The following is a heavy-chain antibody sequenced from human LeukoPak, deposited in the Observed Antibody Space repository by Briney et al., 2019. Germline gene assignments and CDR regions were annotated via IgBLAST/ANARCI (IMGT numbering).Heavy chain of an antibody. Sequence: GGSLRLSCAASGFTFHDYWMAWVRQTPGKGLEWVANIKHDASEKYYVDSVKGRFTISRDNAQNSFFLQMNSLRAEDTAVYYCARDGKSRGRAQVEVGNFDYWGQGTLVTVSS. J-gene: IGHJ4*02. CDR3: ARDGKSRGRAQVEVGNFDY. CDR2: IKHDASEK. CDR1: GFTFHDYW. V-gene: IGHV3-7*01. D-gene: IGHD3-16*01.